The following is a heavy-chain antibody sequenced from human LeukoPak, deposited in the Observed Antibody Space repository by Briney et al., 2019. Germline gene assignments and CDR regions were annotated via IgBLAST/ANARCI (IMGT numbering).Heavy chain of an antibody. J-gene: IGHJ4*02. CDR1: GFTVSSKY. CDR3: ARGSSSSSFDY. CDR2: IYSGGST. V-gene: IGHV3-53*01. D-gene: IGHD6-6*01. Sequence: PGGSLRLSCAASGFTVSSKYMSWVRQAPGKGLEWVSVIYSGGSTYYADSVKGRFTISRDNSKNTLYLQMNSLRAEDTAVHYCARGSSSSSFDYWGQGTLVTVSS.